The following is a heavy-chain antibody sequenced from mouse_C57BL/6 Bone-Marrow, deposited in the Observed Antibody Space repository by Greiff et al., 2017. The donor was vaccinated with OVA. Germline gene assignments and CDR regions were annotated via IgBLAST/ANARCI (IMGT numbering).Heavy chain of an antibody. D-gene: IGHD1-1*01. CDR3: AGYYGSSYGYFDV. CDR1: GYTFTSYW. J-gene: IGHJ1*03. V-gene: IGHV1-72*01. Sequence: QVQLQQPGAELVKPGASVKLSCKASGYTFTSYWMHWVKQRPGRGLEWIGRIDPNSGGTKYNEKFKSKATLTVNKPSSTAYMQLRSLTSADSAVYYSAGYYGSSYGYFDVWGTGTTVTVSS. CDR2: IDPNSGGT.